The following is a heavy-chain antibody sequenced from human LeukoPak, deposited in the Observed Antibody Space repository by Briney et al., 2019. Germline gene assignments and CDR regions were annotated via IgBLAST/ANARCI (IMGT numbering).Heavy chain of an antibody. Sequence: SETLSLSCTVSGGSISSYYWSWIRQPPGKGLEWIGYIYYSGSTNYNPSLKSRVTISVDTSKNQFSLKLSSVTAADTAVYYCARDDSVDAFDIWGQGTMVTASS. CDR1: GGSISSYY. CDR3: ARDDSVDAFDI. CDR2: IYYSGST. J-gene: IGHJ3*02. D-gene: IGHD2-21*01. V-gene: IGHV4-59*01.